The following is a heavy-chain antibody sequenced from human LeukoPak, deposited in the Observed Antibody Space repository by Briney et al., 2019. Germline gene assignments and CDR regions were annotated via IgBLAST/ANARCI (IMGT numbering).Heavy chain of an antibody. V-gene: IGHV3-21*04. CDR3: AREKAYYERDSYYFDY. D-gene: IGHD1-26*01. Sequence: GGSLRLSCAASGFTFSTYTMNWVRQAPGKGLEWVSSISSSSYFIYYADSVRGRFTISRDNSKNTLYLQMNSLRAEDTAVYYCAREKAYYERDSYYFDYWGQGTLVTVSS. J-gene: IGHJ4*02. CDR2: ISSSSYFI. CDR1: GFTFSTYT.